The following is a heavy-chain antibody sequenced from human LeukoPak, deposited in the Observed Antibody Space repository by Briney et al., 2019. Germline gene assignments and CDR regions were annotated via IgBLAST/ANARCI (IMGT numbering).Heavy chain of an antibody. CDR1: GGSFSGYY. Sequence: SETLSLTCAVYGGSFSGYYWSWIRQPPVKELEWIGEINHSGSTNYNPSLKSRVTISVDTSKNQFSLKLSSVTAADTAVYYCARGRCSRTSCNRFDYWGQGTLVTVSS. J-gene: IGHJ4*02. CDR2: INHSGST. V-gene: IGHV4-34*01. CDR3: ARGRCSRTSCNRFDY. D-gene: IGHD2-2*01.